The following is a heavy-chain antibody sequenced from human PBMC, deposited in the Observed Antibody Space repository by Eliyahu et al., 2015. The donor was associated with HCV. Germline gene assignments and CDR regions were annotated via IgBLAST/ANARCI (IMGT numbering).Heavy chain of an antibody. Sequence: QVQLVESGGGLVKPGGSXRXSXAAXGFXFSDYYXSWIRQAPGKGLEWVSYISSSGSTIYYADSVKGRFTISRDNAKNSLYLQMNSLRAEDTAVYYCARSQRNYGDYPHAFDIWGQGTMVTVSS. D-gene: IGHD4-17*01. V-gene: IGHV3-11*01. CDR3: ARSQRNYGDYPHAFDI. CDR1: GFXFSDYY. CDR2: ISSSGSTI. J-gene: IGHJ3*02.